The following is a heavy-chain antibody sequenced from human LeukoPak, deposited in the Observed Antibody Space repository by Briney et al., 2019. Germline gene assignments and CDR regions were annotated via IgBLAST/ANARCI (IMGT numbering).Heavy chain of an antibody. J-gene: IGHJ3*02. Sequence: ASVKVSCKASGYTFTGYYMHWVRQAPGQGLEWMGWINSNSGGTNYAQKFQGRVTMTRDTSISTAYMELSRLRSDDTAVYYCARSKYCTNGVCYNGAGAFDIWGQGTMVTVSS. CDR2: INSNSGGT. CDR1: GYTFTGYY. CDR3: ARSKYCTNGVCYNGAGAFDI. D-gene: IGHD2-8*01. V-gene: IGHV1-2*02.